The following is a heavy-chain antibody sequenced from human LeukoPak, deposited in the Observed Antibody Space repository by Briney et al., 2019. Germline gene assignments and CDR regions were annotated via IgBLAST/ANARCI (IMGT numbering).Heavy chain of an antibody. D-gene: IGHD6-19*01. CDR3: ARGRAKQWLVNYYYYYYMDV. J-gene: IGHJ6*03. V-gene: IGHV1-8*03. Sequence: ASVKVSCKASGGTFSSYAISWVRQATGQGLEWMGWMNPNSGNTGYAQKFQGRVTITRNTSISTAYMELSSLRSEDTAVYYCARGRAKQWLVNYYYYYYMDVWGKGTTVTVSS. CDR2: MNPNSGNT. CDR1: GGTFSSYA.